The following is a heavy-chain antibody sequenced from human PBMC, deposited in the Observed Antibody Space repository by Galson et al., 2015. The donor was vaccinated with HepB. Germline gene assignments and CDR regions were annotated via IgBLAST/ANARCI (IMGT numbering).Heavy chain of an antibody. D-gene: IGHD2-15*01. Sequence: LRLSCAASGFTFDDYAMHWVRQAPGKGLEWVSGISWNSGSIGYADSVKGRFTISRDNAKNSLYLQMNSLRAEDTALYYCAKSRVEDVVVGDFDYWGQGTLVTVSS. CDR2: ISWNSGSI. CDR1: GFTFDDYA. CDR3: AKSRVEDVVVGDFDY. J-gene: IGHJ4*02. V-gene: IGHV3-9*01.